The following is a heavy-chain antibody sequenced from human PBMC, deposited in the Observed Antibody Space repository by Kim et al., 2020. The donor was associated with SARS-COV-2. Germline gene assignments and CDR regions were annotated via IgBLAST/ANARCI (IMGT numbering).Heavy chain of an antibody. V-gene: IGHV1-18*01. Sequence: ASVKVSCKASGYTFTSYGISWVRQAPGQGLEWMGWISAYNGNTNYAQKLQGRVTMTTDTSTSTAYMELRSLRSDDTAVYYCAIWGDSGSYWGYFQHWGQGTLVTVSS. J-gene: IGHJ1*01. D-gene: IGHD1-26*01. CDR1: GYTFTSYG. CDR2: ISAYNGNT. CDR3: AIWGDSGSYWGYFQH.